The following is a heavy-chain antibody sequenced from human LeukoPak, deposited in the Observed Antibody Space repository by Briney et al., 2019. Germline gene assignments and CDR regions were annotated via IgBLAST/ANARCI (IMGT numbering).Heavy chain of an antibody. D-gene: IGHD6-6*01. Sequence: PGGSLRLSCAASGFTFSNYWMSWVRQAPGKGLEWVANIKQDGSEKYYVDSVKGRFTIFRDNAENSLYLQMNSLRAEDTAVYYCTRDQIAARNYYYYYMDVWGKGTTVTVSS. J-gene: IGHJ6*03. CDR2: IKQDGSEK. CDR1: GFTFSNYW. V-gene: IGHV3-7*01. CDR3: TRDQIAARNYYYYYMDV.